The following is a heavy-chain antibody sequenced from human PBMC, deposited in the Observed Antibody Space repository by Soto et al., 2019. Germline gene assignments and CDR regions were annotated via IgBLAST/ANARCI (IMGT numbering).Heavy chain of an antibody. CDR3: ARDGVEGALGFDP. CDR1: GCTFSSYG. CDR2: LWYDGSNT. V-gene: IGHV3-33*01. J-gene: IGHJ5*02. Sequence: QVQLVESGGGVVQPGWSVRLSCAASGCTFSSYGMHWVRQAPGKGLEWVAVLWYDGSNTYYADSLKGRFTISRDNSKNTLYLQMDSRRAEDAAASYCARDGVEGALGFDPWGQGTLVTVSS.